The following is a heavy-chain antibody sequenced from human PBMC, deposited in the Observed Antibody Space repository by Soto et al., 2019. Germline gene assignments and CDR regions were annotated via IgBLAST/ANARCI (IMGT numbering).Heavy chain of an antibody. J-gene: IGHJ3*02. V-gene: IGHV3-33*01. CDR2: IWYDGSNK. Sequence: GGSLRLSCAASGFTFSSYGMHWVRQAPGKGLEWVAVIWYDGSNKYYADSVKGRFTISRDNSKNTLYLQMNSLRAEDTAVYYCARSLREWSGYDGDAFDIWGQGTMVTVSS. CDR3: ARSLREWSGYDGDAFDI. CDR1: GFTFSSYG. D-gene: IGHD5-12*01.